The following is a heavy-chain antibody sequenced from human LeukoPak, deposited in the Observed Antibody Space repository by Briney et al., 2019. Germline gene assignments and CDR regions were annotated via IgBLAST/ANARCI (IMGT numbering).Heavy chain of an antibody. D-gene: IGHD3-16*01. CDR3: ARSWGVLASYFDY. CDR2: IYYSGST. CDR1: GGSISSYY. V-gene: IGHV4-59*01. J-gene: IGHJ4*02. Sequence: PSETLSLTCTVSGGSISSYYWSWIRQPPGKGLEWIGYIYYSGSTNYNPSLKSRVTISVDTSKNQFSLKLSSVTAADTAVYYCARSWGVLASYFDYWGQGTLVTVSS.